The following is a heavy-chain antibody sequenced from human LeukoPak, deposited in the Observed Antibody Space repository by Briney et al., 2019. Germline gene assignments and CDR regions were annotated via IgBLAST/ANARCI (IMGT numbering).Heavy chain of an antibody. CDR1: GFTVSSNY. V-gene: IGHV4-59*10. CDR2: IYTSGST. CDR3: ARVGDYYYYGMDV. J-gene: IGHJ6*02. Sequence: GSLRLSCAASGFTVSSNYMSWVRQAPGKGLEWIGRIYTSGSTNYNPSLKSRVTMSVDTSKNQFSLKLSSVTAADTAVYYCARVGDYYYYGMDVWGQGTTVTVSS.